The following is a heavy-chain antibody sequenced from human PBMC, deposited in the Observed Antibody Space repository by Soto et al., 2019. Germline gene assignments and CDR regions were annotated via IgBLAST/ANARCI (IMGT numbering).Heavy chain of an antibody. CDR2: IIPIFGTA. V-gene: IGHV1-69*13. CDR1: GGTFSSYA. Sequence: SVKVSCKASGGTFSSYAISWVRQAPGQGLEWMGGIIPIFGTANYAQKFQGRVTITADESTSTAYMELSSLRSEDTAVYYCARHPQDIEGVVAGVFYIWGQGTMVTVSS. J-gene: IGHJ3*02. D-gene: IGHD2-15*01. CDR3: ARHPQDIEGVVAGVFYI.